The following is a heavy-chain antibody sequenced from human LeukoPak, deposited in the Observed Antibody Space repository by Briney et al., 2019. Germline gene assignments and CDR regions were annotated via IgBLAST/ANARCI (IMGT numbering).Heavy chain of an antibody. Sequence: PGESLRLSCAVSGFSISDKFMGWVRQTPGKGLEWVSLIFSGGETYSADSVKGRFAISKGNSKNTVHLQMNSLRVEDTAMYYCARDTDYYGSGRQGYFDRWGQGTLVTVSS. CDR1: GFSISDKF. D-gene: IGHD3-10*01. CDR3: ARDTDYYGSGRQGYFDR. CDR2: IFSGGET. J-gene: IGHJ1*01. V-gene: IGHV3-66*01.